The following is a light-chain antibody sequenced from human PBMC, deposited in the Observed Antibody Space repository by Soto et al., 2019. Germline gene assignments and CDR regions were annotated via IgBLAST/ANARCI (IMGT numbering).Light chain of an antibody. CDR1: QSFSSSY. V-gene: IGKV3-20*01. CDR3: QYYGSSPVT. Sequence: EIVLTQSPGTLSLSPGERATLSCRASQSFSSSYLAWYQQKPGQAPRLLIYGASSRATGIPDRFSGSGSGTDFTLTISRLEPDDCAVYYCQYYGSSPVTFGPGTKVDIK. J-gene: IGKJ3*01. CDR2: GAS.